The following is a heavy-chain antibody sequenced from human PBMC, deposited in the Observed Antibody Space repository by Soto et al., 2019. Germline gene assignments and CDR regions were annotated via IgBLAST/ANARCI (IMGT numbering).Heavy chain of an antibody. J-gene: IGHJ3*02. CDR2: IDPSDSYT. Sequence: GESLKISCKGSGYSFTSYWISWVRQMPGKGLEWMGRIDPSDSYTNYSPSFQGHVTISADKSISTAYLQWSSLKASDTAMYYCARRLDDSSCYYPNDAFDIWGQGTMVTVSS. CDR1: GYSFTSYW. D-gene: IGHD3-22*01. V-gene: IGHV5-10-1*01. CDR3: ARRLDDSSCYYPNDAFDI.